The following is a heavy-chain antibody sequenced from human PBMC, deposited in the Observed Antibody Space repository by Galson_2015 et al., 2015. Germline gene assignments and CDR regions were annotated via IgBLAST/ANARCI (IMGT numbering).Heavy chain of an antibody. CDR1: GFTFSDYD. V-gene: IGHV3-11*01. J-gene: IGHJ6*03. CDR3: AREKYQLLYPYYCYYMDV. D-gene: IGHD2-2*02. Sequence: SLRLSCAASGFTFSDYDMSWVRQAPGKGLEWVSSISGSGSSIYYADSLKGRFTVSRDNAKNTLYLQLNSLRAEDTAVYFCAREKYQLLYPYYCYYMDVWGKGTTVTVSS. CDR2: ISGSGSSI.